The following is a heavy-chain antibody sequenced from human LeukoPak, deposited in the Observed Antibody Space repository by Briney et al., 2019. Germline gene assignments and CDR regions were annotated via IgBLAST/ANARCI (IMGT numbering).Heavy chain of an antibody. CDR2: IYSGGST. D-gene: IGHD2-2*01. Sequence: PGGSLRLSCAASGFTFSDYYMSWIRQAPGKGLEWVSVIYSGGSTYYADSVKGRFTISRDNSKNTLYLQMNSLRAEDTAVYYCARGPLPAAPTFFDYWGQGTLVTVSS. V-gene: IGHV3-66*01. CDR3: ARGPLPAAPTFFDY. CDR1: GFTFSDYY. J-gene: IGHJ4*02.